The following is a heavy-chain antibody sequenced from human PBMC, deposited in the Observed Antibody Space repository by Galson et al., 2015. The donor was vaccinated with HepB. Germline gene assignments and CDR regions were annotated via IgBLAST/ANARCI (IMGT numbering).Heavy chain of an antibody. CDR3: ARSFRGATIGRKIDY. Sequence: SVKVSCKASGYTFTSYDINWVRQATGQGLEWMGWMNPNSDNTGYAQKFQGRVTMTRNTSISTAYMELSSLKSEDTAVYYCARSFRGATIGRKIDYWGQGTLVTVSS. D-gene: IGHD1-26*01. V-gene: IGHV1-8*01. CDR2: MNPNSDNT. J-gene: IGHJ4*02. CDR1: GYTFTSYD.